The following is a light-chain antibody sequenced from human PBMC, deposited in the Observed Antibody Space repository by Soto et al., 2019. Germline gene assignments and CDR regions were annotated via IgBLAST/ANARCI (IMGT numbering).Light chain of an antibody. CDR2: GAS. CDR1: QGIRSY. V-gene: IGKV1-9*01. Sequence: TITCRASQGIRSYLAWYQQRPGKAPELLIYGASTLRTGVASRFSGSGSGTEFTLTISSLQPEDFATYFCQQLNIFPPLFTFGPGTKVDIK. CDR3: QQLNIFPPLFT. J-gene: IGKJ3*01.